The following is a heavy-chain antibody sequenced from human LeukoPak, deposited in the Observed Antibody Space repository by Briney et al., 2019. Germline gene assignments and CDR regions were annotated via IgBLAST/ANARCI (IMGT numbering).Heavy chain of an antibody. V-gene: IGHV3-30*04. CDR3: ARGSTGRGGSSRDY. Sequence: GGSLRLSCAASGFSFSSYAMHWVRQAPGKGLEWVAAITYDGSNKYYADSVKGRFTIPRDNSKNTLYLQMNSLRAEDTAVYYCARGSTGRGGSSRDYWGQGTLVTVSS. CDR2: ITYDGSNK. CDR1: GFSFSSYA. D-gene: IGHD3-10*01. J-gene: IGHJ4*02.